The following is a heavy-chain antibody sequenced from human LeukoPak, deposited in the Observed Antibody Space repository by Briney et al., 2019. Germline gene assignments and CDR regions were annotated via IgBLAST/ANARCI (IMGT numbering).Heavy chain of an antibody. Sequence: GASVKVSCKASGYTFTSYTMHWVRQAPGQRLEWMGWINAGNGNTKYSQKFQGRVTITRDTSAGTAYMELSSLRSEDTAVYYCAREISQSSGWVDAFDIWGQGTMVTVSS. CDR1: GYTFTSYT. D-gene: IGHD6-19*01. J-gene: IGHJ3*02. V-gene: IGHV1-3*01. CDR3: AREISQSSGWVDAFDI. CDR2: INAGNGNT.